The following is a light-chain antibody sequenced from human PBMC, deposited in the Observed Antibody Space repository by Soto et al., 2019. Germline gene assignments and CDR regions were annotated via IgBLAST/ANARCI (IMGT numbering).Light chain of an antibody. CDR3: CSYAGSSTFVYV. V-gene: IGLV2-23*02. CDR1: SSDVGSYNL. Sequence: LTQPASVSGSTGQSITISCKGTSSDVGSYNLVSWYQQHPGKAPKLMIYEVSKRPSGVSNRFSDSKSGNTASLTISGLQAEDEADYYCCSYAGSSTFVYVFGTGTKVTVL. J-gene: IGLJ1*01. CDR2: EVS.